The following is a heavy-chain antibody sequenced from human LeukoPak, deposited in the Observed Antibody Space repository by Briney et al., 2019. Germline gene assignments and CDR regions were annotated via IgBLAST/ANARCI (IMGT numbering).Heavy chain of an antibody. CDR1: GGSISSDC. Sequence: SETLSLTCTVSGGSISSDCWSWIRQPPGKGLEWIGYIYYSGSTNYNPSLKSRVTISVDTSKNQFSLKLSSVTAADTAVYYCARDRGYCSGGSCYRWFDPWGQGTPVTVSS. CDR2: IYYSGST. V-gene: IGHV4-59*01. CDR3: ARDRGYCSGGSCYRWFDP. D-gene: IGHD2-15*01. J-gene: IGHJ5*02.